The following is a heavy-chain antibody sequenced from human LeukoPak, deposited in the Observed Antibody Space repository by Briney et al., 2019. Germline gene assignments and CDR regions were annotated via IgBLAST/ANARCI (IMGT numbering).Heavy chain of an antibody. CDR1: GDSISMHY. Sequence: SETLSLTCIVSGDSISMHYWSWIRQPPGKGLEWIGYIDHTGSTNYNPSLNSRVTISRDMSKNHFSLELSSVTAEDTAVYYCARDFRDYYDSSGYPNAFDIWGQGTMVTVSS. D-gene: IGHD3-22*01. V-gene: IGHV4-59*11. CDR3: ARDFRDYYDSSGYPNAFDI. CDR2: IDHTGST. J-gene: IGHJ3*02.